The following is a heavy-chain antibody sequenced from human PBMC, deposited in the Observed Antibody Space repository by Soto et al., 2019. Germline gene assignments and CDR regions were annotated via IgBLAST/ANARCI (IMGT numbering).Heavy chain of an antibody. J-gene: IGHJ5*02. CDR3: ARGQFGLSELMRRDNWFDP. D-gene: IGHD3-16*01. Sequence: ASVKVSCKASGYTFFTYDISWVRQAPGQGLEWMGWISTYSGDTKYAQKFQGRVTMTTDTSTTTAYLELRSLRSDDTAVYYCARGQFGLSELMRRDNWFDPWGQGTLVTVSS. CDR1: GYTFFTYD. CDR2: ISTYSGDT. V-gene: IGHV1-18*01.